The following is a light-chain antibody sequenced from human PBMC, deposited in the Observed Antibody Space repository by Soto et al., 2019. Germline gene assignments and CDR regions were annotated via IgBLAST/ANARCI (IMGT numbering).Light chain of an antibody. CDR3: RTWGTGFPHVV. Sequence: QPVLTQSPSASASLGASVKLTCTLSSGHSSYAIAWHQQQPEKGPRYLMKLNSDGSHSKGDGIPDRFSGSSSGAERYLTISSLRSEDEADYYCRTWGTGFPHVVFGGGTKLTVL. V-gene: IGLV4-69*01. J-gene: IGLJ2*01. CDR1: SGHSSYA. CDR2: LNSDGSH.